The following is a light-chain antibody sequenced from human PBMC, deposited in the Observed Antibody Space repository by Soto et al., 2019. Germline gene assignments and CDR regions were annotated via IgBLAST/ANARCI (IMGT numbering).Light chain of an antibody. CDR2: GAS. Sequence: EIVMTQSPATLSVSPGERATLSCRASQSVSTKLAWYRHKPGQAPRLLIYGASTRATGIPARFSGSGSGTEFTLTINSLLSEDFAVYYCQQYKNWPHFTFGPGTTVDIK. V-gene: IGKV3-15*01. J-gene: IGKJ3*01. CDR1: QSVSTK. CDR3: QQYKNWPHFT.